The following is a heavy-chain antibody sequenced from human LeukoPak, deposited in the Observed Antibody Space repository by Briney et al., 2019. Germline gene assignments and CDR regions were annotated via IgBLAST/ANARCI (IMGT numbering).Heavy chain of an antibody. J-gene: IGHJ4*02. Sequence: PSETLSLTCTVSGGSISSSSAYWGWIRQPPGKGLEWIGSIYYSTNTYYNPSLKSRVTISADTSKNQFSLTPGSVSATDTAVYYCVSPRGFSYGYFDYWGQGTLVTVSS. CDR1: GGSISSSSAY. CDR3: VSPRGFSYGYFDY. V-gene: IGHV4-39*01. D-gene: IGHD5-18*01. CDR2: IYYSTNT.